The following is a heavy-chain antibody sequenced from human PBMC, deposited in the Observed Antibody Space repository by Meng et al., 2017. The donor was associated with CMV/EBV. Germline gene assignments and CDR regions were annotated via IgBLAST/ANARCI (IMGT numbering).Heavy chain of an antibody. V-gene: IGHV3-21*01. CDR3: ASGPTLQILQLDY. CDR2: ISSSSSYI. CDR1: GFTFSSYS. Sequence: CAASGFTFSSYSMSWVRQAPGKGLEWVSSISSSSSYIYYADSVKGRFTISRDNAKNSLYLQMNSLRAEDTAVYYCASGPTLQILQLDYWGQGTLVTVSS. J-gene: IGHJ4*02.